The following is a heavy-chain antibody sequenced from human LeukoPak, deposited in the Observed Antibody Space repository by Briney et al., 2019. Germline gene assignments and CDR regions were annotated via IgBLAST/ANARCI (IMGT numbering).Heavy chain of an antibody. J-gene: IGHJ4*02. CDR3: ARRGIISGWYWAYYFDY. Sequence: GGSLRLSCEASGLTFSSYGIHWVRQAPGKGLERVANIEQDGGETYYVDSVKGRFTISRDNAKNSLSLQMNSLRAEDTAVYYCARRGIISGWYWAYYFDYWGQGTLVTVSS. V-gene: IGHV3-7*01. D-gene: IGHD6-19*01. CDR1: GLTFSSYG. CDR2: IEQDGGET.